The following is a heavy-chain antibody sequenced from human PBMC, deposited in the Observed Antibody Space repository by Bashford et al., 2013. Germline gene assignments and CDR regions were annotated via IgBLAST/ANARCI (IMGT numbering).Heavy chain of an antibody. V-gene: IGHV1-2*02. CDR3: ARGGSSWARGDYYYGMDV. CDR1: GYTFTGYY. CDR2: INPNSGGT. Sequence: ASVKVSCKASGYTFTGYYMHWVRQAPGQGLEWMGWINPNSGGTNYAQKFQGRVTMTRDTSISTAYMELSRLRSDDTAVYYCARGGSSWARGDYYYGMDVWGQGTTVTVSS. J-gene: IGHJ6*02. D-gene: IGHD6-13*01.